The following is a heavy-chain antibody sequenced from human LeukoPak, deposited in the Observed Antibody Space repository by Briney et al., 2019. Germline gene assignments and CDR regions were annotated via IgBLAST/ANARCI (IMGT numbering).Heavy chain of an antibody. CDR3: ARGRGSAYYYFDY. Sequence: SVKVSCKASGYTFTSYGISWVRQAPGQGLEWMGRIIPILGIANYAQKFQGRVTITADKSTSTAYMELSSLRSEDTAVYYCARGRGSAYYYFDYWGQGTLVTVSS. V-gene: IGHV1-69*04. CDR1: GYTFTSYG. J-gene: IGHJ4*02. D-gene: IGHD2-21*01. CDR2: IIPILGIA.